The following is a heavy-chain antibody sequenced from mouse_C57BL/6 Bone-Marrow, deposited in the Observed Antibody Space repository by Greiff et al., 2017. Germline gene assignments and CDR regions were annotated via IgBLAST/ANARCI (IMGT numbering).Heavy chain of an antibody. V-gene: IGHV14-4*01. D-gene: IGHD1-1*01. CDR3: TPHYYGSSFDY. CDR1: GFNIKDDY. J-gene: IGHJ2*01. CDR2: IDPENGDT. Sequence: VQLKESGAELVRPGASVKLSCTASGFNIKDDYMHWVKQRPEQGLEWIGWIDPENGDTEYASKFQGKATITADTSSNTAYLQLSSLTSEDTAVYYCTPHYYGSSFDYWGQGTTLTVSS.